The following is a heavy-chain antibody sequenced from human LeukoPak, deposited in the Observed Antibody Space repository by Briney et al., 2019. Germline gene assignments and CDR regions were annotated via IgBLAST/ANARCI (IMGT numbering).Heavy chain of an antibody. J-gene: IGHJ6*02. Sequence: PSETLSVTYTVSGGSISRYYWSWLQQPPATGREGIGYIYYSGSTNYNPSLKSRVTISVDTSKIQLSLKLSSVTAADTAVYYCARGGRAGDHFWSGYRINYYYGMDVWGQGTTVTVSS. CDR2: IYYSGST. D-gene: IGHD3-3*02. CDR1: GGSISRYY. CDR3: ARGGRAGDHFWSGYRINYYYGMDV. V-gene: IGHV4-59*01.